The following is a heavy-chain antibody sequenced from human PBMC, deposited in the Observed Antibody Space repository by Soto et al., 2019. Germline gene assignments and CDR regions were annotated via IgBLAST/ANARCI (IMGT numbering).Heavy chain of an antibody. CDR2: INPNSGGT. Sequence: QVQLVQSGAEVKKPGASVKVSCKASGYTFTGYYMHWVRQAPGQGLEWMGWINPNSGGTNYAQKFQCWVTMTSETSIRTVYMELSRLRSVDTAVHYCAIVGGDRGYCSGDSCPIDYWGQGTLVIDSS. D-gene: IGHD2-15*01. V-gene: IGHV1-2*04. CDR3: AIVGGDRGYCSGDSCPIDY. CDR1: GYTFTGYY. J-gene: IGHJ4*02.